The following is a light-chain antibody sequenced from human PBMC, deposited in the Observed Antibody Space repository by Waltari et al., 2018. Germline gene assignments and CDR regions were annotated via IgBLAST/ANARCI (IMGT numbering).Light chain of an antibody. CDR2: VAS. V-gene: IGKV3-15*01. J-gene: IGKJ2*01. CDR1: QSVSSS. Sequence: IVMTQSPATLTVSAGERATLSCTASQSVSSSLAWYQQKPGQAPRLPINVASTRAKVSPARFSGSGSGTEFTLTISSMQSEDLSVSCCQAYTNWPYTFGQGTKLEIK. CDR3: QAYTNWPYT.